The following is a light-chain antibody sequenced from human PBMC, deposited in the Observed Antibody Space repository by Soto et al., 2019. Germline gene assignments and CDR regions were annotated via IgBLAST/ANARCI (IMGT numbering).Light chain of an antibody. CDR2: TAS. V-gene: IGKV1-5*03. J-gene: IGKJ1*01. CDR3: QHYNSYSEA. Sequence: DIQMTQSPSTLSGSVGDRVTITCRASQTISSLLAWYQQKPGKAPKLLIYTASTLKSGVPSRFSGSGSGTEFTLTISSLQPDDFATSYCQHYNSYSEAFGQGT. CDR1: QTISSL.